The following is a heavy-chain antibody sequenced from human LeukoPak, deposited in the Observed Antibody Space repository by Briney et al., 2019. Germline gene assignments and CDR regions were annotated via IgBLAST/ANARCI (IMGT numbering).Heavy chain of an antibody. Sequence: PSETLSLTCTVSGGSISSYYWSWIRQPPGKGLDWSGYIYYSGSTNYNPSLKSRVIITVNTTNNHCSLKQSSVTAADTDVYYCAREGYCSCGSCYYYYGMDFWGQGTTFTVSS. CDR2: IYYSGST. J-gene: IGHJ6*02. CDR3: AREGYCSCGSCYYYYGMDF. V-gene: IGHV4-59*01. CDR1: GGSISSYY. D-gene: IGHD2-15*01.